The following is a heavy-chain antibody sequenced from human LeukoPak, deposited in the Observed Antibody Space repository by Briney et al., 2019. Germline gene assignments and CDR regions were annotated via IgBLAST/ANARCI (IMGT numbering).Heavy chain of an antibody. CDR2: IYYSGST. J-gene: IGHJ5*02. Sequence: SETLSLTCTVSGGSISSYYWSWIRQPPGKGLVWIGYIYYSGSTNYNPSLKSRVTISVDTSKNQFSLKLSSVTAADTAVYYCSRLRNYYYSSGYHIINRFDPWDQETLVTVSS. CDR1: GGSISSYY. V-gene: IGHV4-59*01. CDR3: SRLRNYYYSSGYHIINRFDP. D-gene: IGHD3-22*01.